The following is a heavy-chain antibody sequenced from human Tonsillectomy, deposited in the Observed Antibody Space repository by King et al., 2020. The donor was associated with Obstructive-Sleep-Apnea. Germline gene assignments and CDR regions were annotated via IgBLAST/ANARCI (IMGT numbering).Heavy chain of an antibody. CDR2: INPNSGGT. CDR1: GDTFTGYF. Sequence: VQLVQSGAEVKKPGASVKVSCKASGDTFTGYFIHWVRQAPGQGLEWMGWINPNSGGTNYAQKFQGRVTMTRDTSISTTYMELTRLRSNDTAVYYCARSGRWSEYYFDYWGQGTLVTVSS. V-gene: IGHV1-2*02. CDR3: ARSGRWSEYYFDY. J-gene: IGHJ4*02. D-gene: IGHD4-23*01.